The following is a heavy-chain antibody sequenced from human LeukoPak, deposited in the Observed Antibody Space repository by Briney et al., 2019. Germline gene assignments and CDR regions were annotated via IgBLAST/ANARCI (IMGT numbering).Heavy chain of an antibody. CDR2: IYHSGNT. Sequence: SQTLSLTCTVSRGSISSSGSSSSWIRQPPGNGLEYIGYIYHSGNTYYNPSLKSRATMSVDRSKSQFSLKLSSVTAADTAVYYCARVSTATSTYWFDPWGQGTLVTVSS. CDR1: RGSISSSGSS. CDR3: ARVSTATSTYWFDP. J-gene: IGHJ5*02. V-gene: IGHV4-30-2*01. D-gene: IGHD5-18*01.